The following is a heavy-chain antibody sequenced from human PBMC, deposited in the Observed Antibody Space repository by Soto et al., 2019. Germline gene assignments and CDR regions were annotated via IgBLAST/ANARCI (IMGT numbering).Heavy chain of an antibody. J-gene: IGHJ4*02. V-gene: IGHV3-9*01. CDR1: GFTFDDYA. CDR3: AKDMISRGVVTSTHFDY. CDR2: ISWNSGSI. Sequence: EVQLVESGGGLVQPGRPLRLSCAASGFTFDDYAMHWVRQAPGKGLEWVSGISWNSGSIGYADSVKGRFTIFRDNAKNSLYLQMNSLRAEDTALYYCAKDMISRGVVTSTHFDYWGQGTLVTVSS. D-gene: IGHD2-21*02.